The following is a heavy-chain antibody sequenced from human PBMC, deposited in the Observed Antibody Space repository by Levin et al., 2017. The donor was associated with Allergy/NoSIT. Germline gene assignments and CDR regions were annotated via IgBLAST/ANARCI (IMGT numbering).Heavy chain of an antibody. CDR3: AREGQYCSGGSCYQGLDY. Sequence: GESLKISCKASGYIFTKYYLHWVRRAPGQGLEWMGVINPDTGNTIYAQKFQGRVTLTRDTSTSTVYMDLSSLRSDDTAVFYCAREGQYCSGGSCYQGLDYWGQGTLVTVSP. D-gene: IGHD2-15*01. CDR1: GYIFTKYY. CDR2: INPDTGNT. J-gene: IGHJ4*02. V-gene: IGHV1-46*01.